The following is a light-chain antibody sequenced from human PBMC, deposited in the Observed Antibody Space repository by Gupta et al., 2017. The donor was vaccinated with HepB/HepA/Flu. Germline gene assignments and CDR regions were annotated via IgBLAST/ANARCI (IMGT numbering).Light chain of an antibody. Sequence: EIVMTQSPATLSVSPGERATLSCRASHSVSSNLAWYQQKPGQAPRVLIYAASIRATGIPARFSGSGAGTEFTLTISSRQSEDFAVYYCQQYNERPPRFTFGPGTKVDF. V-gene: IGKV3-15*01. CDR1: HSVSSN. CDR2: AAS. J-gene: IGKJ3*01. CDR3: QQYNERPPRFT.